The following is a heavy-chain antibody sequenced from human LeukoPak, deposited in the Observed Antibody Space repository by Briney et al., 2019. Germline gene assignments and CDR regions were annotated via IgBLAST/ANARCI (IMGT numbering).Heavy chain of an antibody. CDR1: GGSISSGSYY. CDR3: ARQVEMATIDAFDI. Sequence: SETLSLTCTVSGGSISSGSYYWSWIRQPAGKGLEWIGRIYTSGSTNYNPSLKSRVTISVDTSKNQFSLKLSSVTAADTAVYYCARQVEMATIDAFDIWGQGTMVTDSS. CDR2: IYTSGST. D-gene: IGHD5-24*01. V-gene: IGHV4-61*02. J-gene: IGHJ3*02.